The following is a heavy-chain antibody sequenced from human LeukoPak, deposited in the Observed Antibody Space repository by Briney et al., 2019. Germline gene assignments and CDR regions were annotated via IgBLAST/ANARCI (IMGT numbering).Heavy chain of an antibody. J-gene: IGHJ4*02. CDR1: GGSISDYH. CDR3: ASGLRGEPLPTD. V-gene: IGHV4-4*09. Sequence: SETLSLTCTVSGGSISDYHRSWIRQPPGKGLEWIGYIYASGSANYNPSLKSRVSISVDTSKNQFSLKVNSVTASDTAMYYCASGLRGEPLPTDWGQGTLVTVSS. CDR2: IYASGSA. D-gene: IGHD3-16*01.